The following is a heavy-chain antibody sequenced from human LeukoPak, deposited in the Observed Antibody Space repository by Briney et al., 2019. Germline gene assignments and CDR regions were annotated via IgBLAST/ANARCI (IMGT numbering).Heavy chain of an antibody. V-gene: IGHV1-8*03. J-gene: IGHJ5*02. CDR2: MNPNSGNS. D-gene: IGHD5-24*01. CDR3: ARGAEMATIIFGGWFDP. CDR1: GYTFTSYD. Sequence: ASVKVSCKASGYTFTSYDINWVRQAPGQGLEWMGWMNPNSGNSGYAQKFQGRVTITRNTSISTAYMELSSLRSEATAVYYCARGAEMATIIFGGWFDPWGQGTLVTVSS.